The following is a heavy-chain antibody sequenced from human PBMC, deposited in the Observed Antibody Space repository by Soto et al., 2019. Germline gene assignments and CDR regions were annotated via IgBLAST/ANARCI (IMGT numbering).Heavy chain of an antibody. D-gene: IGHD1-1*01. CDR2: IYSGGST. Sequence: EVQLVETGGGLIQPGGSLRLSCAASGFTVSSNYMSWVRQAPGKGLEWVSVIYSGGSTYYADSVRGRFTISRDNSKTTVYLQMNDLRPDDTAVYYCASWHEREHAFDVWGQGTTVTISS. CDR3: ASWHEREHAFDV. CDR1: GFTVSSNY. J-gene: IGHJ3*01. V-gene: IGHV3-53*02.